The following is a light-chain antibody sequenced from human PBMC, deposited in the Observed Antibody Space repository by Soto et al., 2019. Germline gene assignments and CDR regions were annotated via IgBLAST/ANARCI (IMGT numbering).Light chain of an antibody. CDR3: SSYTGSNKLV. V-gene: IGLV2-8*01. Sequence: QSALTQPPSASGSPGQSVTISCTGTSSDVGGYNYVSWYQQHPGKAPTLMIYEVSKRPSVVSDRFSGSKSGNTASLTVSGLQAEYEADYYCSSYTGSNKLVFGGGTKLNVL. CDR1: SSDVGGYNY. J-gene: IGLJ2*01. CDR2: EVS.